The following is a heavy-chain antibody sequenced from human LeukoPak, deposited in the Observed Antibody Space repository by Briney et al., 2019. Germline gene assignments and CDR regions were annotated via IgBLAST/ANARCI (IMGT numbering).Heavy chain of an antibody. CDR3: ARESKTVAGLDY. Sequence: GGSLRLSCAASGFTVSDYYMNWIRQAPGKGLEWVSYISSSSSTIYYADSVKGRFTISRDNAKNSLYLQMNSLRDEDTAVYYCARESKTVAGLDYWGQGTLDTVSS. D-gene: IGHD6-19*01. J-gene: IGHJ4*02. V-gene: IGHV3-11*04. CDR1: GFTVSDYY. CDR2: ISSSSSTI.